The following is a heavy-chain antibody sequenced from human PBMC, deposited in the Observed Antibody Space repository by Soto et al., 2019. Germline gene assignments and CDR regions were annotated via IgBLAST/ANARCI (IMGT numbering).Heavy chain of an antibody. CDR3: ARSVVELLFLSTLDY. J-gene: IGHJ4*02. CDR1: GYPFPSYG. V-gene: IGHV1-18*01. D-gene: IGHD3-3*01. CDR2: ISAYNGNT. Sequence: QVQLVQSGAEVKKPGASVKVSCKASGYPFPSYGITWVRQAPGQGLEWMGWISAYNGNTNYAQNLQGRVTMTTDTSKSTAYMELRSLRSDDTAVHYCARSVVELLFLSTLDYWGQGTLVTVSS.